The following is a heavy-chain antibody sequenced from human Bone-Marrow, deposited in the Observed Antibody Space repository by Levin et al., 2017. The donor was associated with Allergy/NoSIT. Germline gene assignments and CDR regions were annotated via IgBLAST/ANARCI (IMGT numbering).Heavy chain of an antibody. V-gene: IGHV3-30*18. CDR3: AKLSQVVVTAYGGMDV. J-gene: IGHJ6*02. CDR2: ISYDGSNK. D-gene: IGHD2-21*02. Sequence: GGSLRLSCAASGFTFSSYGMHWVRQAPGKGLEWVAVISYDGSNKYYADSVKGRFTISRDNSKNTLYLQMNSLRAEDTAVYYCAKLSQVVVTAYGGMDVWGQGTTVTVSS. CDR1: GFTFSSYG.